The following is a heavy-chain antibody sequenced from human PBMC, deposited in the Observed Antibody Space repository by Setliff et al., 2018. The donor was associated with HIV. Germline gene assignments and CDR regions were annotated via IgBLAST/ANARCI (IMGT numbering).Heavy chain of an antibody. CDR3: ARASVGATGLYAFDI. V-gene: IGHV4-61*09. CDR2: IYTNENT. D-gene: IGHD1-26*01. CDR1: GGSISSGSYY. J-gene: IGHJ3*02. Sequence: SETLSLTCTVSGGSISSGSYYWSWIRQPAGKGLEWIGHIYTNENTNYNPSLKSRVTISVDTSKNQFSLKLSSVTAADTAVYYCARASVGATGLYAFDIWGQGTVVTVSS.